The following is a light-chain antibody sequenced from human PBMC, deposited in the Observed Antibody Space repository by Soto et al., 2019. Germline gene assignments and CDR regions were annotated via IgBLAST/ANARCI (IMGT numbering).Light chain of an antibody. CDR1: QSIRYY. V-gene: IGKV1-5*01. CDR3: QHHNSYSQT. J-gene: IGKJ1*01. Sequence: DIQLTQSPPTLSASVGVRVTITCRASQSIRYYLAWYQQLPGKAPKLLIYGASSLQSGVPSRFSGSGFGTEFSLTISSLQPDDFATYFCQHHNSYSQTFGQGT. CDR2: GAS.